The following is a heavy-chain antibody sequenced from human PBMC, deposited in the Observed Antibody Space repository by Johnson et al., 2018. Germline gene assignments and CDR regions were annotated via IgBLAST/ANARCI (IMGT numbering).Heavy chain of an antibody. CDR2: IKSKTDGGTT. CDR3: TSGKGYGTNGGFCMPDAFDI. V-gene: IGHV3-15*01. CDR1: GFTFTNAW. J-gene: IGHJ3*02. Sequence: EVQLVESGGGLVKPGGSLRLSCAASGFTFTNAWMSWVRQAPGKGLEWVGRIKSKTDGGTTDYASPVKGRFTISRDDSKNTLYLQMSSLNIEDTAVYYCTSGKGYGTNGGFCMPDAFDIWGQGTMVTVSS. D-gene: IGHD2-8*01.